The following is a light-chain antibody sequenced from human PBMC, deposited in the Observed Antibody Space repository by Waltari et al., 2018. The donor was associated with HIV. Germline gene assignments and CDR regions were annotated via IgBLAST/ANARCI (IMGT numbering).Light chain of an antibody. CDR3: QVWDGRGDPVI. V-gene: IGLV3-21*02. CDR1: NIAATKS. CDR2: DDR. J-gene: IGLJ2*01. Sequence: SYVLTQPPSVSVAPGQTARITCGGNNIAATKSVHWYRLNPGQAPVVVIYDDRDRPSGIPDRVSGSSSVETATLTISRAEAGDEADYYCQVWDGRGDPVIFGGGTKLAVV.